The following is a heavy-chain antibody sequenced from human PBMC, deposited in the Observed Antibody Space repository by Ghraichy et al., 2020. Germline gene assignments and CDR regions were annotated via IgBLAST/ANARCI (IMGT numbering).Heavy chain of an antibody. CDR1: GFTFSKFG. V-gene: IGHV3-64D*09. CDR2: ITSKGGRT. CDR3: VRGSDILTGSFYY. D-gene: IGHD3-9*01. Sequence: GESLNISCSGSGFTFSKFGMHWVRQAPGKGLEYVSTITSKGGRTHYADAVKGRFTISRDSSKNTVYLQMSSVTTDDTAVYYCVRGSDILTGSFYYWGQGTQV. J-gene: IGHJ4*02.